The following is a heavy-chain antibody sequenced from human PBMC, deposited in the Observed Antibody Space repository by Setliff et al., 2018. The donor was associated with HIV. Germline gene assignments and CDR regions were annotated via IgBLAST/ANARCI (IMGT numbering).Heavy chain of an antibody. CDR1: GDSISSSY. CDR3: VRHRGQLLRWAFDY. J-gene: IGHJ4*02. Sequence: SETLSLTCTVSGDSISSSYWSWIRQPPGKGLEWIGYIHHSGSTNYNPSHRSRLTLSLDTSRSRLSLRAASLTAADTAIYYCVRHRGQLLRWAFDYWGQGTLVTVSS. V-gene: IGHV4-59*08. D-gene: IGHD3-10*01. CDR2: IHHSGST.